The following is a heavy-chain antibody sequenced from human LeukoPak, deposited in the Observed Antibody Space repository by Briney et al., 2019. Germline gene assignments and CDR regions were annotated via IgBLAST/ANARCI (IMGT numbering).Heavy chain of an antibody. V-gene: IGHV4-30-4*01. Sequence: PSETLSLTCTVSGGSISSGDYYWSWIRQPPGEGLEWIGYIYYSGSTYYNPSLKSRVTISVDTSKNRFSLKLSSVTVADTAVYYCARGLEGGYLYWGQGTLVTVSS. D-gene: IGHD3-3*01. J-gene: IGHJ4*02. CDR3: ARGLEGGYLY. CDR2: IYYSGST. CDR1: GGSISSGDYY.